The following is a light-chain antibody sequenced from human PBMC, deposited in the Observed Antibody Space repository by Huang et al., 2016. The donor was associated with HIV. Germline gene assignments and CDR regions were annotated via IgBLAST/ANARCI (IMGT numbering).Light chain of an antibody. Sequence: AIQMTQSPASLSASVGDRVTITCRASQGIRNDLGWYQQRPGKAPKLLIYAASHLQSGVPSRFSGSGSGTDFSLTINSLQPEDFATYYCLQDYNYPWTFGQGTKVEV. J-gene: IGKJ1*01. V-gene: IGKV1-6*01. CDR2: AAS. CDR3: LQDYNYPWT. CDR1: QGIRND.